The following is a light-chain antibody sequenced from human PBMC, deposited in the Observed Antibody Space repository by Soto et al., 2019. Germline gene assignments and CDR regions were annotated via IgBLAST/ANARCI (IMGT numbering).Light chain of an antibody. V-gene: IGLV1-40*01. CDR3: HSYDSSLSGSV. J-gene: IGLJ2*01. CDR1: SSNIGAGYD. CDR2: GNS. Sequence: QSVLTQPPSVSGAPGQRVTISCTGSSSNIGAGYDVHWYQQLPGTAPKLLIYGNSNRPSGVPDRFSGSKSGTPASLAITGLQAEDEADYYCHSYDSSLSGSVFGGGTKLTVL.